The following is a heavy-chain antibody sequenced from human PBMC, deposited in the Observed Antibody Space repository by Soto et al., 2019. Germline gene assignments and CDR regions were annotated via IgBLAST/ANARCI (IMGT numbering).Heavy chain of an antibody. V-gene: IGHV4-59*12. J-gene: IGHJ4*02. CDR1: GGSISRYF. D-gene: IGHD5-12*01. CDR2: IYYSGST. CDR3: ARERMATSEFDY. Sequence: PSETLSLTCTVSGGSISRYFWSWIRQSPGKGLEWIGYIYYSGSTYYNPSLKSRVTISVDTSKNQFSLKLSSVTAADTAVYYCARERMATSEFDYWGQGTLVTVSS.